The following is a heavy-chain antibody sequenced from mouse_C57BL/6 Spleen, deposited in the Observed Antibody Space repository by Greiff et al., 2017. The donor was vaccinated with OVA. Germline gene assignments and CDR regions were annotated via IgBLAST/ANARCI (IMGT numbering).Heavy chain of an antibody. CDR1: GYTFTSYW. CDR3: ARGRLRRGVLYAMDY. V-gene: IGHV1-69*01. CDR2: IDPSDSYT. D-gene: IGHD2-4*01. Sequence: QVQLQQPGAELVMPGASVKLSCKASGYTFTSYWMHWVKQRPGQGLEWIGEIDPSDSYTNYNQKFKGKSTLTVDKSSSTAYMQLSSLTSEDSAVYYCARGRLRRGVLYAMDYWGQGTSVTVSS. J-gene: IGHJ4*01.